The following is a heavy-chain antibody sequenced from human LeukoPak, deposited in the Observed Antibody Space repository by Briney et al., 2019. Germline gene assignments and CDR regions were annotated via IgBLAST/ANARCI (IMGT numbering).Heavy chain of an antibody. Sequence: GGSLRLPCAASGFTFDDYAMHWVRQTPRKGLEWVSGISWNSGNIGYADSVKGRFTISRDNARNSLYLQMNSLRAEDTALYYCAKDITHDTVMFSFASWGQGTLVTVSS. J-gene: IGHJ4*02. D-gene: IGHD5-18*01. CDR3: AKDITHDTVMFSFAS. CDR2: ISWNSGNI. CDR1: GFTFDDYA. V-gene: IGHV3-9*01.